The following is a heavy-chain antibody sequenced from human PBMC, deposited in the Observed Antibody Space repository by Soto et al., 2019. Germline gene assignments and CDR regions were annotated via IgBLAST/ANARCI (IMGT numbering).Heavy chain of an antibody. D-gene: IGHD3-3*01. CDR3: ARSAYYDFWSGYPQSPIDY. CDR1: GGSISSYY. V-gene: IGHV4-59*01. J-gene: IGHJ4*02. Sequence: SETLSLTCTVSGGSISSYYWSWIRQPPGKGLEWIGYIYYSGSTNYNPSLKSRVTISVDTSKNQFSLKLSSVTAADTAVYYCARSAYYDFWSGYPQSPIDYWGQGTLVTVS. CDR2: IYYSGST.